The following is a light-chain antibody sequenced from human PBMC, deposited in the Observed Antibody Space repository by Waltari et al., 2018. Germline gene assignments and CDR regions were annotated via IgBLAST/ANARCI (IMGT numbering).Light chain of an antibody. Sequence: SYEFTQPPSVSVSPGQTARITCSGHELPSKYAYWFQQKSGQAPRLVIYEDTKRPSGIPERFSGSSSGTVATLTITGAQVDDEADYYCYSSDSTGLRVFGGGTTVVVL. CDR2: EDT. CDR3: YSSDSTGLRV. CDR1: ELPSKY. V-gene: IGLV3-10*01. J-gene: IGLJ1*01.